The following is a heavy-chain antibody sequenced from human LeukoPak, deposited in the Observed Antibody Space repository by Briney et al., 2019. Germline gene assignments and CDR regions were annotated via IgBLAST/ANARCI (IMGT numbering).Heavy chain of an antibody. J-gene: IGHJ4*02. Sequence: RTGGSLRLSCAASGFTFSSYAMSWVRQAPGKGLEWVSVICANDGNTYYADAVKGRFTISRDNSKDTLYLQMDSLRAEDTAVYYCAKGSGSSCYSPCDYWGQGILVTVSS. CDR3: AKGSGSSCYSPCDY. CDR2: ICANDGNT. D-gene: IGHD2-15*01. CDR1: GFTFSSYA. V-gene: IGHV3-23*01.